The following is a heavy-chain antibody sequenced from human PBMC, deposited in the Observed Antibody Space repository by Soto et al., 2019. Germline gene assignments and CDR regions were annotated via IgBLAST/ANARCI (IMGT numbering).Heavy chain of an antibody. CDR2: FHYSGST. J-gene: IGHJ6*02. CDR1: GGSISSGPYS. Sequence: SETLSLTCTVSGGSISSGPYSWGWIRQPPGKGLEWIGTFHYSGSTYYSPSLESRVTISLDTSKNQFSLKLSSVTAADTAVYYFSWSPDSSGYCPGWYCYGMDVWGQGTTVTVSS. D-gene: IGHD3-22*01. V-gene: IGHV4-39*01. CDR3: SWSPDSSGYCPGWYCYGMDV.